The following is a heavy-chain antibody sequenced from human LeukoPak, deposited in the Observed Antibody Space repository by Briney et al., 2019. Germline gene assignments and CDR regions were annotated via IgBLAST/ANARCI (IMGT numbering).Heavy chain of an antibody. J-gene: IGHJ4*02. D-gene: IGHD5-24*01. CDR1: GFTFSIYA. CDR2: ISNDGSNK. V-gene: IGHV3-30-3*01. CDR3: ARVPRRDGYNFNY. Sequence: GGSLRLSCAASGFTFSIYAVQWVRQAPGKGLEWVALISNDGSNKYYAASVKGRFTISRDNSKNTLYLQMNSLRAEDTAVYYCARVPRRDGYNFNYWGQGTLVTVSS.